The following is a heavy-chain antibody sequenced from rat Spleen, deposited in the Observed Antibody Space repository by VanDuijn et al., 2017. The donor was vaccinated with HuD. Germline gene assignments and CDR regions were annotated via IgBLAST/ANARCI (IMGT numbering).Heavy chain of an antibody. J-gene: IGHJ2*01. CDR3: ARGFIYYYSSYISRERGYFDY. V-gene: IGHV5-7*01. CDR2: FSYDGSST. D-gene: IGHD1-2*01. CDR1: GFTVSDYN. Sequence: EVQLVESGGGLVQPGRSLKLSCAASGFTVSDYNMAWVRQAPKQGLEWVATFSYDGSSTYYRDSVKGRFTISRDNAKSTLYLQMDSLRSEDTATYYCARGFIYYYSSYISRERGYFDYWGQGVMVTVSS.